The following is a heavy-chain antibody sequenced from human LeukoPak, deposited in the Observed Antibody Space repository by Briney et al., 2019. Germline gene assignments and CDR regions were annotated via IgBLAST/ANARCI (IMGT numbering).Heavy chain of an antibody. D-gene: IGHD1-26*01. Sequence: ASVKVSCEASVYTFTGYYMHWVRQAPGQRVEWMGWINPNSGGTNYAQKFQGRVTMTRDTSISTAYTELSRLRSDDTAVYYCASSGSDFPLFDYWGQGTLVTVSS. CDR1: VYTFTGYY. CDR2: INPNSGGT. J-gene: IGHJ4*02. V-gene: IGHV1-2*02. CDR3: ASSGSDFPLFDY.